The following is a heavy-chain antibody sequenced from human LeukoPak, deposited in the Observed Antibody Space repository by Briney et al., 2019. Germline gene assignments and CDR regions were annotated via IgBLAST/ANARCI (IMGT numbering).Heavy chain of an antibody. Sequence: PSETLSLTCAVSGGSISSGGYSWSWIRQPPGKGLEWIGYIYHSGSTYYNPSLKSRVTISVDRSKNQFSLKLSSVTAADTAVYYCAGLSSSWYPGMDVWGQGTTVTVSS. J-gene: IGHJ6*02. V-gene: IGHV4-30-2*01. CDR3: AGLSSSWYPGMDV. CDR1: GGSISSGGYS. D-gene: IGHD6-13*01. CDR2: IYHSGST.